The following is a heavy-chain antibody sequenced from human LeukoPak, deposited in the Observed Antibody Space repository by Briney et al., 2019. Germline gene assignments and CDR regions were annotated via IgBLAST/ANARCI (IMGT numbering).Heavy chain of an antibody. CDR2: INHSGST. CDR3: ARRATSGLFDY. J-gene: IGHJ4*02. CDR1: GFTFSSYS. V-gene: IGHV4-34*01. Sequence: PGGSLRLSCAASGFTFSSYSMNWVRQAPGKGLEWIGEINHSGSTNYNSSLKSRVTISVDTSKNQFSLKLSSVTAADTAVYYCARRATSGLFDYWGQGTLVTVSS. D-gene: IGHD1-1*01.